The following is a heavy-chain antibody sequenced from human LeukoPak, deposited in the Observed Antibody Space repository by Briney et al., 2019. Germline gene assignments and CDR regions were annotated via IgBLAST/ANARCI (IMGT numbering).Heavy chain of an antibody. CDR1: GXTFSRYA. CDR2: TSSNGGST. J-gene: IGHJ4*02. V-gene: IGHV3-64D*06. CDR3: VKDGGYHGSGSSYYFDY. Sequence: GGSPRLSCSASGXTFSRYAMHWVRQAPGKGLESVSATSSNGGSTYYADSVKGRFTISRDNSKHTLYLQMSSLRAEDTAVYYCVKDGGYHGSGSSYYFDYWGQGTLVTVSS. D-gene: IGHD3-10*01.